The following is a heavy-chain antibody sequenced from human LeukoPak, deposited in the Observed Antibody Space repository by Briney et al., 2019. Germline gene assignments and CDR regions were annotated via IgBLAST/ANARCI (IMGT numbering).Heavy chain of an antibody. CDR2: IYYSGST. J-gene: IGHJ5*02. CDR3: ARGAQCYYDSSGYYWFDP. V-gene: IGHV4-31*03. D-gene: IGHD3-22*01. Sequence: SETLSLTCTVSGGSISSGGYYWSWIRQHPGKGLEWIGYIYYSGSTYYNPSLKSRVTISVDTSKNQFSLKLSSVTAADTAVYYCARGAQCYYDSSGYYWFDPWGQGTLVTVSS. CDR1: GGSISSGGYY.